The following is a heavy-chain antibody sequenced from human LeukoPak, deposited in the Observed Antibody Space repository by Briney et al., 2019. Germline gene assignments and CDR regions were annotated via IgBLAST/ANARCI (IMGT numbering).Heavy chain of an antibody. CDR1: GGSINSGSFY. V-gene: IGHV4-39*01. D-gene: IGHD3-22*01. CDR3: VRLHDSRGYYSDS. CDR2: NSYSGNS. Sequence: PSETLSLPCTVSGGSINSGSFYWGWIRQPPGKGLKWIGLNSYSGNSYYNPSLKSRVTVSVDTSNNLFSLMLSSVTAADTAVYYCVRLHDSRGYYSDSWGQGTLVTVSS. J-gene: IGHJ5*01.